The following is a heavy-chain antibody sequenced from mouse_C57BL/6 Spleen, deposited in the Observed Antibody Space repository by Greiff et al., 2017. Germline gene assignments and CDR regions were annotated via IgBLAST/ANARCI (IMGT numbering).Heavy chain of an antibody. D-gene: IGHD2-4*01. CDR2: IHPSDSDT. CDR3: ATEGYDYGWFAY. Sequence: QVQLKQSGAELVKPGASVKVSCKASGYTFTSYWMHWVKQRPGQGLEWIGRIHPSDSDTNYNQKFKGKATLTVDKSSSTAYMQLSSLTSEDSAVYYCATEGYDYGWFAYWGQGTLVTVSA. J-gene: IGHJ3*01. CDR1: GYTFTSYW. V-gene: IGHV1-74*01.